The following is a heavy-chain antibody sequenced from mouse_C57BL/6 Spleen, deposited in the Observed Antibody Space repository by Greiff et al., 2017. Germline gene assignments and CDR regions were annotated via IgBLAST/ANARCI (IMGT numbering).Heavy chain of an antibody. CDR2: IDPEDGDT. CDR1: GFNIKDYY. D-gene: IGHD1-1*01. J-gene: IGHJ4*01. V-gene: IGHV14-1*01. Sequence: VQLQQSGAELVRPGASVKLSCTASGFNIKDYYMHWVKQRPEQGLEWIGRIDPEDGDTEYAPKFQGKATLTADTSSNTAYLQRSSLTSEDTAVYYCTTPYGSSDDYAMDYWGQGTSVTVSS. CDR3: TTPYGSSDDYAMDY.